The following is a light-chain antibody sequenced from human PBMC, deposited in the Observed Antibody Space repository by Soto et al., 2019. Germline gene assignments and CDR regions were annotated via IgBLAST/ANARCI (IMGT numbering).Light chain of an antibody. J-gene: IGKJ2*01. CDR1: HSINSN. V-gene: IGKV3-15*01. Sequence: EIVMTQSQATLSVSPGETATLSCRASHSINSNLAWYQQKLGQAPRLLIYGASTRATGIPGRFSGSGSGTEFTLTISSLQSEDFAVYYCQQHNNWPPTFVQGTKLAIE. CDR3: QQHNNWPPT. CDR2: GAS.